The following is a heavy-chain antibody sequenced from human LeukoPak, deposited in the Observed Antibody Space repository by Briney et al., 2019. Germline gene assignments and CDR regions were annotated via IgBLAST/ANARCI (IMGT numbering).Heavy chain of an antibody. Sequence: SETLSLTCAVYGGSFSGYYWSWIRQPPGKGLEWIGEINHSGSTNYNPSLKSRVTISLDTSKNQFSLKLSSVTAADTAVYYCARLFSTSCCLDYWGQGTLVTVSS. CDR1: GGSFSGYY. CDR3: ARLFSTSCCLDY. V-gene: IGHV4-34*01. D-gene: IGHD2-2*01. CDR2: INHSGST. J-gene: IGHJ4*02.